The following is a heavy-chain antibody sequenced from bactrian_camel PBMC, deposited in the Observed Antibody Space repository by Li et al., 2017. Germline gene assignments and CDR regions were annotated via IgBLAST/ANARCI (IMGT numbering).Heavy chain of an antibody. CDR2: IDSRGTT. V-gene: IGHV3S63*01. J-gene: IGHJ4*01. CDR3: AAVAEGRTVEGGVSLWTLFESGY. CDR1: GLVYPFWS. D-gene: IGHD3*01. Sequence: HVQLVESGGGSVQAGGSLTLSCAASGLVYPFWSMAWFRQAPGKEREGVARIDSRGTTEYVDSVKGRFTISQDYAKNTVYMQMNLLKPEDTAMYYCAAVAEGRTVEGGVSLWTLFESGYWGQGTQVTVS.